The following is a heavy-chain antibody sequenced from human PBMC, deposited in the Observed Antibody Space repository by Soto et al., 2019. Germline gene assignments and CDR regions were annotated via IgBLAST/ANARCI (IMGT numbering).Heavy chain of an antibody. J-gene: IGHJ4*02. Sequence: ESGGGLVQPGGSLRLSCEVSGFTFSIHAMNWVRQAPGKGLEWVAYIHGTRSIIYYADSVKGRFTISRVNAKNSLFLQMDSLRDEDTAVYYCARDARNADYDYWGQGTLVTVSS. CDR2: IHGTRSII. CDR1: GFTFSIHA. V-gene: IGHV3-48*02. CDR3: ARDARNADYDY. D-gene: IGHD3-16*01.